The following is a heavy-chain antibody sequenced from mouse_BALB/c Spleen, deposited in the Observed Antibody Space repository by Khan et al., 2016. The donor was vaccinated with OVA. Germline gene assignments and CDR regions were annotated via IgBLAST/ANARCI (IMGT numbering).Heavy chain of an antibody. CDR1: GFSLTNSG. D-gene: IGHD2-10*01. CDR3: ARQPYYQYYVMDY. J-gene: IGHJ4*01. V-gene: IGHV2-6-1*01. Sequence: QVQLKQSGPGLVAPSQSLSITCTISGFSLTNSGVHWVRQPPGKGLEWLVVIWSDGSTTYNSTLKSRLSISKDNSKSQVFLKMNSLQTDDTAMYYCARQPYYQYYVMDYWGQGTSVTVSS. CDR2: IWSDGST.